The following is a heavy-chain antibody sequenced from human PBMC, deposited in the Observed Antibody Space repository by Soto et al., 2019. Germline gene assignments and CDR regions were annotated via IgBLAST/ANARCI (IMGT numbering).Heavy chain of an antibody. CDR2: ISSSSSYI. V-gene: IGHV3-21*01. D-gene: IGHD6-13*01. J-gene: IGHJ4*02. CDR3: ARDRLSQRPIAAAGTYGY. Sequence: PGGSLRLSCAASGFTFSSYSMNWVRRAPGKGLEWVSSISSSSSYIYYADSVKGRFTISRDNAKNSLYLQMNSLRAEDTAVYYCARDRLSQRPIAAAGTYGYWGQGTLVTVSS. CDR1: GFTFSSYS.